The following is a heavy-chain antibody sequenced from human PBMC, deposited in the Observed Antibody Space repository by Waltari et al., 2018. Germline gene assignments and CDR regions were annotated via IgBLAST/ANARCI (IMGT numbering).Heavy chain of an antibody. D-gene: IGHD4-17*01. J-gene: IGHJ4*02. Sequence: QVQLQESGPGLVKPSETLSLTCTVPGGSISSHYWSWIRQPPGKGLEWIGYIYYSGSTNYNPSLKSRVTISVDTSKNQFSLKLSSVTAADTAVYYCARGNYGDYDYWGQGTLVTVSS. CDR1: GGSISSHY. V-gene: IGHV4-59*11. CDR3: ARGNYGDYDY. CDR2: IYYSGST.